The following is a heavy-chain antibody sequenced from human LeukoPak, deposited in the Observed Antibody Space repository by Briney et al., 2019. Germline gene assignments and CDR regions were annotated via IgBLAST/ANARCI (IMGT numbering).Heavy chain of an antibody. Sequence: GGSLRLSCAASGFTFGSYAMSWVRQAPGKGLEWVSVINGSGGSTYYADSVKGRFTISRDNSKNTLYLQMISLRAEDTAVYYCAKVHMVRGVNGCLDYWGQGTLVTVSS. CDR2: INGSGGST. CDR1: GFTFGSYA. CDR3: AKVHMVRGVNGCLDY. D-gene: IGHD3-10*01. J-gene: IGHJ4*02. V-gene: IGHV3-23*01.